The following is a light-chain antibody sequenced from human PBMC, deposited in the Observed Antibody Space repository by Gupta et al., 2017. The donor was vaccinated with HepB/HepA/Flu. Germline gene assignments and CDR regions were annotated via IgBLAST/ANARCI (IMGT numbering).Light chain of an antibody. CDR1: QSVSSN. V-gene: IGKV3-15*01. Sequence: EIVMTQSPATPSVSPGERATLSCRASQSVSSNLAWYQQKPGQAPRLLIYGASTRATGIPARFSGSGCGTEFTLTISSLQSEDFAVYYCQQYNNWPPHTFGQGTKVEIK. CDR2: GAS. CDR3: QQYNNWPPHT. J-gene: IGKJ1*01.